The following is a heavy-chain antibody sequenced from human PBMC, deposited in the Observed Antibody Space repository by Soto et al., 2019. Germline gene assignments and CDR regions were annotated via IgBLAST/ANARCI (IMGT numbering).Heavy chain of an antibody. D-gene: IGHD1-26*01. V-gene: IGHV3-33*01. Sequence: GGSLRLSCAASGFTFSSYGMHWVRQAPGKGLEWVAVIWYDGSNKYYADSVKGRFTISRDNSKNTLYLQMNSLRAEDTAVYYCARDVGALSGSYPLFDYWGRGTLVTVSS. CDR2: IWYDGSNK. J-gene: IGHJ4*02. CDR1: GFTFSSYG. CDR3: ARDVGALSGSYPLFDY.